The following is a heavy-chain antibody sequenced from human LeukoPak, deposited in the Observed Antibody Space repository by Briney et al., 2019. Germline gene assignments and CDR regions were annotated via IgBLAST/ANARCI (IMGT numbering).Heavy chain of an antibody. J-gene: IGHJ4*02. V-gene: IGHV3-21*01. CDR1: GFTFSSYS. Sequence: GGSLRLSCAASGFTFSSYSMNWVRQAPGKGLGWVSSISSSSSYIYYADSVKGRFTISRDNAQNSQYLQMNSLRAEDTAVYYCASSVRGVIISGGNFDYWGQGTLVTVSS. D-gene: IGHD3-10*01. CDR2: ISSSSSYI. CDR3: ASSVRGVIISGGNFDY.